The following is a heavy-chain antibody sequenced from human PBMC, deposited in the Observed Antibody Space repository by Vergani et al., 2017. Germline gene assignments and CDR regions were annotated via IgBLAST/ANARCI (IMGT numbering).Heavy chain of an antibody. CDR3: TRVFDPADFNGGDSSRWYDNYYYGMDV. CDR1: GFTFSSYS. Sequence: EVQLVESGGGLVKPGGSLRLSCAASGFTFSSYSMNWVRQAPGQGLEWVSSISSSGSFIDYADALKGRFTISMDNTKNSLYLQMNSLRAEYTAVYYCTRVFDPADFNGGDSSRWYDNYYYGMDVWGQGTTVTVSS. V-gene: IGHV3-21*06. J-gene: IGHJ6*02. D-gene: IGHD2-15*01. CDR2: ISSSGSFI.